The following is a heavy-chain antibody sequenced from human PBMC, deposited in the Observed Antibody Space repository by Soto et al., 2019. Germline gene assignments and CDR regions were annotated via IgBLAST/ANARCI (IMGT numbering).Heavy chain of an antibody. CDR3: AIFFGNAFDV. V-gene: IGHV4-39*02. D-gene: IGHD3-3*01. Sequence: QLQLQESGPGLVKPSETLSLTCSVSGGSISTDSYNWDWLRQSPGKGLEWIGTIYYDGTPSYNPSLKSQVTISVDTSRNHFSLKVKSVTAADTAMYYCAIFFGNAFDVWGQGTMVKVSS. CDR2: IYYDGTP. CDR1: GGSISTDSYN. J-gene: IGHJ3*01.